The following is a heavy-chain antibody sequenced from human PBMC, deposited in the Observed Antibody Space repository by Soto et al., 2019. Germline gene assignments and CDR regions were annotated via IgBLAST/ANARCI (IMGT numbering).Heavy chain of an antibody. V-gene: IGHV4-59*01. D-gene: IGHD5-18*01. CDR3: ARARQRDTGRGLDV. Sequence: SETLSLTCTVSGDSINNYFWNWIRQSPGKGLEWIGYISYSGSTSYNPSLQSRVTISSDTSKNQFSLELSSVTAADTAVYYCARARQRDTGRGLDVWGQGTTVTVSS. CDR2: ISYSGST. CDR1: GDSINNYF. J-gene: IGHJ6*02.